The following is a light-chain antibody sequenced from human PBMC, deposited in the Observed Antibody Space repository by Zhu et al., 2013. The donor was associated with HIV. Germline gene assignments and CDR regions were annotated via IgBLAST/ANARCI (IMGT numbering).Light chain of an antibody. V-gene: IGKV3-20*01. Sequence: EIVLTQSPGTLSLSPGETATLSCRASHRVSSAYLAWYQQIPGQAPRLLISGTSNRATGIPDRFSGSGSGTDFTLTISSLQPDDFANYYCQQYNKYPWTFGQGTTVEI. J-gene: IGKJ1*01. CDR1: HRVSSAY. CDR2: GTS. CDR3: QQYNKYPWT.